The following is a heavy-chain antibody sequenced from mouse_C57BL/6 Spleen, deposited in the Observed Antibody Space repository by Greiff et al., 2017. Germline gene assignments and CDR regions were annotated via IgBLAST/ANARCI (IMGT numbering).Heavy chain of an antibody. CDR3: ARDGTVSY. J-gene: IGHJ2*01. D-gene: IGHD6-2*01. CDR1: GFTFSSYA. Sequence: EVKLMESGGGLVKPGGSLKLSCAASGFTFSSYAMSWVRQTPEKRLEWVATISDGGSYTYYPDNVKGRFTISRDNAKNNLYLQMSHLKSEDTAMYYCARDGTVSYWGQGTTLTVSS. V-gene: IGHV5-4*01. CDR2: ISDGGSYT.